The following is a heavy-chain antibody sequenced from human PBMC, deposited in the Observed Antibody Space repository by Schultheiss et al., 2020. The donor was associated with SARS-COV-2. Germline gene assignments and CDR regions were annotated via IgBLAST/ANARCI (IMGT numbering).Heavy chain of an antibody. D-gene: IGHD4-17*01. CDR1: GFTFSSYA. J-gene: IGHJ4*02. V-gene: IGHV3-23*01. CDR3: AKGRYGDSHFDY. Sequence: GGSLRLSCAASGFTFSSYAMSWVRQAPGKGLEWVSAISGSGGSTYYADSVKCRFTISRDNSKNTLYLQMNSLRAEDTAVYYCAKGRYGDSHFDYWGQGTLVTVSS. CDR2: ISGSGGST.